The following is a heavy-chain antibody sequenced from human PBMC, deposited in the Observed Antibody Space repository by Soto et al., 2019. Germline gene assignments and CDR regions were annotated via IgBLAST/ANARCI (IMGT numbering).Heavy chain of an antibody. V-gene: IGHV3-30-3*01. CDR3: ARDIVVVPAAMPYYYYGMDV. D-gene: IGHD2-2*01. Sequence: GGSLRLSCAASGFTFSSYAMHWVRQAPGKGLEWVAVISYDGSNKYYADSVKGRFTISRDNSKNTLYLQMNSLRAEGTAVYYCARDIVVVPAAMPYYYYGMDVWGQGTTVTVSS. CDR2: ISYDGSNK. CDR1: GFTFSSYA. J-gene: IGHJ6*02.